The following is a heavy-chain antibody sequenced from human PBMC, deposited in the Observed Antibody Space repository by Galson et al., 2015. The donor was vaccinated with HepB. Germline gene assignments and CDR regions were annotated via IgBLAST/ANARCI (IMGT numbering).Heavy chain of an antibody. Sequence: SLRLSCAASGFTFSSYWMSWVRQAPGKGLEWVANIKQDGSEKYYVDSVKGRFTIFRDNAKNSLYLQMNSLRAEDTAVYYCARDYSGNIAARRISYNWFDPWGQGTLVTVSS. CDR1: GFTFSSYW. D-gene: IGHD6-6*01. CDR2: IKQDGSEK. J-gene: IGHJ5*02. CDR3: ARDYSGNIAARRISYNWFDP. V-gene: IGHV3-7*03.